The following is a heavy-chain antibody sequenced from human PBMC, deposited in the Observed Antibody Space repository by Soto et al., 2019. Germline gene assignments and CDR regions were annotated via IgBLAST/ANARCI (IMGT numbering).Heavy chain of an antibody. D-gene: IGHD2-2*02. CDR1: GGTFSSYA. J-gene: IGHJ5*02. V-gene: IGHV1-69*06. Sequence: QVQLVQSGAEVKKPGSSVKVSCKASGGTFSSYAISWVRQAPGQGLEWMGGIIPIFGTANYAQKFQGRVTITADKSTSTAYMELSSLRSEDTAVYYCAREEGYCSSTSCYKGNWFDPWGQGTLGTVSS. CDR2: IIPIFGTA. CDR3: AREEGYCSSTSCYKGNWFDP.